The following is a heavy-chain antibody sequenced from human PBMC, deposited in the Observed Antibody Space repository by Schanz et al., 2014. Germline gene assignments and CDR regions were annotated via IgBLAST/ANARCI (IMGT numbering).Heavy chain of an antibody. D-gene: IGHD2-2*01. CDR3: ARRASCSRIGCPFDS. Sequence: QVQLVESGGGLVKPGGSLRLSCAASGFTFRDYYMSWIRQAPGKGLEWVSDISSGSSYANYADSVKGRFTISRDDSKNSLYLQMNSLKTEDTAMYYCARRASCSRIGCPFDSWGQGTLVTVSS. J-gene: IGHJ4*02. CDR1: GFTFRDYY. V-gene: IGHV3-11*05. CDR2: ISSGSSYA.